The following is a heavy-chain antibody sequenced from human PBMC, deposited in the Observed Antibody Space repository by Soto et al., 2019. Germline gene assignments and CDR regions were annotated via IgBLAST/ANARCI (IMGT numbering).Heavy chain of an antibody. CDR3: ARGGVSTRTFDY. CDR1: GYNFAGYW. J-gene: IGHJ4*02. Sequence: PGESLKISCKGSGYNFAGYWIAWVRQMPGKGLELMGIIYPSDSDTRYRPSFQGQVTISADKSISSAYLQWSSLRASDTAMYYCARGGVSTRTFDYWGQGTPITVSS. CDR2: IYPSDSDT. V-gene: IGHV5-51*01. D-gene: IGHD3-3*01.